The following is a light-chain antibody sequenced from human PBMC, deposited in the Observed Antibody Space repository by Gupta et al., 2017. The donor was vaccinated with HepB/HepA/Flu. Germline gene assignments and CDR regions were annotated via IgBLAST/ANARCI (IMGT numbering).Light chain of an antibody. CDR1: SGYSNYK. CDR3: WTAHANGSNFVFL. J-gene: IGLJ3*02. V-gene: IGLV9-49*03. Sequence: QPVLTQPPSASACLGASVALTCTLSSGYSNYKVEWYQQRPAKGPRFVMRVGSVGIVGSKGEGIPARFSVVCSGLNPSLTTNTIQEADEGDYFCWTAHANGSNFVFLFGGGTKLTVL. CDR2: VGSVGIVG.